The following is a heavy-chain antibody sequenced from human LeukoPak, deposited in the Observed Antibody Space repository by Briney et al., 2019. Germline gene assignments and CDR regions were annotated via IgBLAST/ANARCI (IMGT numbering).Heavy chain of an antibody. Sequence: GGSLRLSCAASGFTFSSYAMSWVRQAPGKGLEWVSAISGSGGSTYYADSVKGRFTISRDNSRNTLYLQMNSLRAEDTAVYYCAKDLDYYGSGSAFDYWGQGTLVTVSS. CDR2: ISGSGGST. J-gene: IGHJ4*02. CDR1: GFTFSSYA. V-gene: IGHV3-23*01. D-gene: IGHD3-10*01. CDR3: AKDLDYYGSGSAFDY.